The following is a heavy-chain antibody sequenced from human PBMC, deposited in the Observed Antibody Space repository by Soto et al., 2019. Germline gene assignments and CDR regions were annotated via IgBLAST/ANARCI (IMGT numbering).Heavy chain of an antibody. CDR2: ISGSGGST. V-gene: IGHV3-53*02. J-gene: IGHJ4*02. CDR1: GFTVSSNY. Sequence: EVQLVETGGGLIQPGGSLRLSCAASGFTVSSNYMSWVRQAPGKGLEWVSVISGSGGSTYYADSVKGRFTISRDNSKNTLYLQMNSLRAEDTAVYYCAKALEMATDYWGQGTLVTVSS. D-gene: IGHD5-12*01. CDR3: AKALEMATDY.